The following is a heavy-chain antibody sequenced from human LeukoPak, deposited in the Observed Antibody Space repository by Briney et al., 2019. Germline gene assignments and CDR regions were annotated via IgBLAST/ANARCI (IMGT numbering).Heavy chain of an antibody. CDR1: GYTFTSYG. CDR2: INPNSGGT. V-gene: IGHV1-2*02. D-gene: IGHD2-15*01. Sequence: ASVKVSCKASGYTFTSYGISWVRQAPGQGLEWMGWINPNSGGTNYAQKFQGRVTMTRDTSISTAYMELSRLRSDDTAVYYCARDRNCSGGSCYLFDYWGQGTLVTVSS. J-gene: IGHJ4*02. CDR3: ARDRNCSGGSCYLFDY.